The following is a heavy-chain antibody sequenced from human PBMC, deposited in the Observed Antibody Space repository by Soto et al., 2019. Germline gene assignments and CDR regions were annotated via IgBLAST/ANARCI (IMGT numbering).Heavy chain of an antibody. Sequence: PSETLSLTCTVSGASISSYYWSWVRQPPGKGLEWIGYMDYSGTKNNPSLKSRVTMSIDTSKNQFSLKLSSVTAADTAVYYCARDQPGSPVFDRAFDIWGQGTMVTVSS. D-gene: IGHD1-26*01. CDR3: ARDQPGSPVFDRAFDI. J-gene: IGHJ3*02. CDR1: GASISSYY. V-gene: IGHV4-59*01. CDR2: MDYSGT.